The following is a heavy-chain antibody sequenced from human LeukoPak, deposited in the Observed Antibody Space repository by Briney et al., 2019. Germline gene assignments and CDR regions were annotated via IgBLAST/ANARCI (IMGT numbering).Heavy chain of an antibody. Sequence: SQTLSLTCAISGDSVSSNSAAWTWIRQSPSRGLEWLGRTYYKSKWYNEYAVSVKSRITINPDTSKNHFSLQLNSVTPEDTAVYYCARSLGPGLDYWGQGTLVTASS. J-gene: IGHJ4*02. V-gene: IGHV6-1*01. CDR2: TYYKSKWYN. CDR3: ARSLGPGLDY. CDR1: GDSVSSNSAA. D-gene: IGHD1-1*01.